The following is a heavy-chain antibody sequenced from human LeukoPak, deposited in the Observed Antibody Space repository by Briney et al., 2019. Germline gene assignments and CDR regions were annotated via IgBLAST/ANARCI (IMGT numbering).Heavy chain of an antibody. V-gene: IGHV4-59*08. CDR3: ARLESGVLGDPYYYDSSGYYYGGFFDT. Sequence: PSETLSLTCTVSGGSISSNYWSWIRQPPGKGLEWIGYIYDSGSTKYNLSLKSRVIISVDTSKNQFSLKLSSVTAADTAVYYCARLESGVLGDPYYYDSSGYYYGGFFDTWGQGSLVTVSS. CDR2: IYDSGST. J-gene: IGHJ5*02. D-gene: IGHD3-22*01. CDR1: GGSISSNY.